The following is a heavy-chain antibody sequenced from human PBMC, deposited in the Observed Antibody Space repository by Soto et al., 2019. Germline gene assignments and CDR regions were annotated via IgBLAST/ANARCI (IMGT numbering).Heavy chain of an antibody. J-gene: IGHJ4*02. CDR3: GREEYYYGSGAFFDY. V-gene: IGHV1-69*08. CDR1: GGTFSSYT. D-gene: IGHD3-10*01. Sequence: QVQLVQSGAEVKKPGSSVKVSCKASGGTFSSYTISWVRQAPGQGLEWMGRIIPILGIANYAQKFQGRVTITADKSTSTAYMELSSLRSEDTAVYYCGREEYYYGSGAFFDYWGQGTLFTVSS. CDR2: IIPILGIA.